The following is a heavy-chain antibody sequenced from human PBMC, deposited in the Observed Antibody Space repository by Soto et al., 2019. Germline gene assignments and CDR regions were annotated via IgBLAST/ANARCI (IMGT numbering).Heavy chain of an antibody. V-gene: IGHV1-2*04. CDR1: GYTFTGYY. Sequence: ASVKVSCKASGYTFTGYYMHWVRLAPGQGLEWMGWINPNSGGTNYAQKFQGWVTMTRDTSISTAYMELSRLRSDDTAVYYCARALPPYDSSGPPPFIYYGMDVWGQGTTVTSP. CDR3: ARALPPYDSSGPPPFIYYGMDV. J-gene: IGHJ6*02. CDR2: INPNSGGT. D-gene: IGHD3-22*01.